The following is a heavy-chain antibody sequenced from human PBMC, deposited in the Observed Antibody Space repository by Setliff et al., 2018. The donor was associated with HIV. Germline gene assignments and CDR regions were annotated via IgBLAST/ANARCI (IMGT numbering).Heavy chain of an antibody. CDR3: ARSIYGSGSQPLDY. CDR2: IYSAGWT. Sequence: SETLSLTCSVSGGSITGYWWSWIRQPAGKGLEWIGRIYSAGWTIYNPSLESRVTMSVDTSKNQFSLSLSSMTAADTAVYYCARSIYGSGSQPLDYWGQGILVTV. J-gene: IGHJ4*02. V-gene: IGHV4-4*07. CDR1: GGSITGYW. D-gene: IGHD3-10*01.